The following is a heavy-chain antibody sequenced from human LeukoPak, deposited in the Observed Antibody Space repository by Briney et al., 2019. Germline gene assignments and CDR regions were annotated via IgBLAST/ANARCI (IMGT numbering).Heavy chain of an antibody. J-gene: IGHJ4*02. V-gene: IGHV4-59*01. Sequence: SETLSLTCTVSGGFISSYYWSWIRQPPGKGLEWIGYIYYSGSTNYNPSLKSRVTISVDTSKNQFSLKLSSVTAADTAVYYCARGYWQQLSYWGQGTLVTVSS. D-gene: IGHD6-13*01. CDR3: ARGYWQQLSY. CDR1: GGFISSYY. CDR2: IYYSGST.